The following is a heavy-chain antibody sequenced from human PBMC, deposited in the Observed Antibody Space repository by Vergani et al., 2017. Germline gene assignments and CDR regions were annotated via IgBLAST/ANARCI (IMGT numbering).Heavy chain of an antibody. Sequence: QVQLQESGPGLVKPSQTLSLTCTVSGGSISSGDYYWSWIRQPPGKGLEWIGYIYYSGSTYYNPSLKSRVTISVDTSKNQFSLKLSSVTAADTAVYYCARRSSDSSGYYGVWYFDLWGRGTLVTVSS. D-gene: IGHD3-22*01. CDR3: ARRSSDSSGYYGVWYFDL. CDR2: IYYSGST. J-gene: IGHJ2*01. V-gene: IGHV4-30-4*01. CDR1: GGSISSGDYY.